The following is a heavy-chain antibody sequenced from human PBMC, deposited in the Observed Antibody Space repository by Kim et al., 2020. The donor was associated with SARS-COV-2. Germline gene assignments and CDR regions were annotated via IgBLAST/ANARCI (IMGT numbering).Heavy chain of an antibody. J-gene: IGHJ6*02. D-gene: IGHD3-10*01. CDR3: ARQQVTMVRGVIGGHYYYGMDV. CDR1: GGSISSSSYY. Sequence: SETLSLTCTVSGGSISSSSYYWGWIRQPPGKGLEWIGSIYYSGSTYYNPSLKSRVTISVDTSKNQFSLKLSSVTAADTAVYYCARQQVTMVRGVIGGHYYYGMDVWGQGTTVTVSS. V-gene: IGHV4-39*01. CDR2: IYYSGST.